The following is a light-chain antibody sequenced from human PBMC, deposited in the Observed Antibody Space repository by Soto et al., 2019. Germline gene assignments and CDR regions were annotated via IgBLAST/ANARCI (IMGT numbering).Light chain of an antibody. CDR2: AAS. CDR1: QDIRNY. Sequence: DIQMTQSPSSLSVSVGDRVTITCRASQDIRNYLAWYQQKPGKVPKLLIYAASTLQSGVPSRFSGSGSGTDFTLTINSLQPEDIATYYCQRYDRAPFTFGPRTKVDIK. V-gene: IGKV1-27*01. CDR3: QRYDRAPFT. J-gene: IGKJ3*01.